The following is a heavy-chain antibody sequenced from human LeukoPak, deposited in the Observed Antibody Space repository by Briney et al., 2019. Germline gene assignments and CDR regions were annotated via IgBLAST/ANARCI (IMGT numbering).Heavy chain of an antibody. CDR2: MNPNSGGT. D-gene: IGHD4-23*01. J-gene: IGHJ5*02. V-gene: IGHV1-2*02. CDR1: GYTFTSYD. Sequence: ASVKVSCKASGYTFTSYDINWVRQATGQGLEWMGWMNPNSGGTNYAQKFQGRVTMTRDTSISTAYMELSRLRSDDTAVYYCASGAVYGGFDPWGQGTLVTVSS. CDR3: ASGAVYGGFDP.